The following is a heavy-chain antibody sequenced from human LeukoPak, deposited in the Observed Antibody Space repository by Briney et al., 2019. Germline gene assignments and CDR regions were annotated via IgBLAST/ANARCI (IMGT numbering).Heavy chain of an antibody. CDR2: ISSSSSYI. D-gene: IGHD5-24*01. CDR3: ARDDGYNNPTHFDY. CDR1: GFSFSSYS. Sequence: GGSLRLSCAASGFSFSSYSMNWVRQAPGKGLEWVSSISSSSSYIYYADSVKGRFTISRDNAKNSLYLQMNSLRAEDTAVYYCARDDGYNNPTHFDYWGQGTLVTVSS. J-gene: IGHJ4*02. V-gene: IGHV3-21*01.